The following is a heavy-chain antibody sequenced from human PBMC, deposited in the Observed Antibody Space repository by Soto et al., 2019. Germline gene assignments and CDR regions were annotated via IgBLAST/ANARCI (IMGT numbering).Heavy chain of an antibody. CDR2: IYHSGST. J-gene: IGHJ6*02. V-gene: IGHV4-4*02. CDR3: ARERRRDGYKRYYYYGMDV. D-gene: IGHD5-12*01. CDR1: GGAISSSNW. Sequence: QVQLQESGPGLVKPSGTLSLTCAVSGGAISSSNWWSWVRQPPGKGLERIGEIYHSGSTNYNPSLKSRVTIAVDKSKNQFSLKLSSVTAADTAVYYCARERRRDGYKRYYYYGMDVWGQGTTVTVSS.